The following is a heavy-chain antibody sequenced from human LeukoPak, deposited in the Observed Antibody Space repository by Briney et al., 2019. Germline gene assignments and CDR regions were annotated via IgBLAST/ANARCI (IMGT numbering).Heavy chain of an antibody. Sequence: GESLKISCKGSGYSFTNYWIGWVRQMPGKGLEWIGIIYPGDSDTRYSPSFQGQVTISADKSISTAYLQWSSLRASDSAMYYCALKSRGYCSGGRCYSGYWGQGTLVTVSS. J-gene: IGHJ4*02. V-gene: IGHV5-51*01. D-gene: IGHD2-15*01. CDR2: IYPGDSDT. CDR1: GYSFTNYW. CDR3: ALKSRGYCSGGRCYSGY.